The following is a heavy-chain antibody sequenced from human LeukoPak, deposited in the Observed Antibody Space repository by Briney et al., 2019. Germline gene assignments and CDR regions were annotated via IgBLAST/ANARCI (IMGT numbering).Heavy chain of an antibody. V-gene: IGHV3-23*01. CDR3: AKRPYSSSSPFDY. CDR2: ISGSGGST. Sequence: SGGSLRLSCAASGFTFSNAWMSWVRQAPGKGLEWVSAISGSGGSTYYADSVKGRFTISRDNSKNTLYLQMNSLRAEDTAVYYCAKRPYSSSSPFDYWGQGTLVTVSS. J-gene: IGHJ4*02. D-gene: IGHD6-6*01. CDR1: GFTFSNAW.